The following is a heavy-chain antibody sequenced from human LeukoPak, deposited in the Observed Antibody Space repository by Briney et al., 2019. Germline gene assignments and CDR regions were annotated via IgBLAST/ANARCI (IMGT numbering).Heavy chain of an antibody. J-gene: IGHJ3*02. V-gene: IGHV1-69*13. D-gene: IGHD4-23*01. CDR2: IVPIFGTA. CDR3: ARARWAGVDAFDI. Sequence: SVKVSCKASGGTFSSYAISWVRQAPGQGLEWMGGIVPIFGTANYAQKFQGRVTITADESTSTAYMELSSLRSEDTAVYYCARARWAGVDAFDIWGQGTMVTVSS. CDR1: GGTFSSYA.